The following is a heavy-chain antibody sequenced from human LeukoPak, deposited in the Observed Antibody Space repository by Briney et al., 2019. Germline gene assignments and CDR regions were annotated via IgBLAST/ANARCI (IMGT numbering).Heavy chain of an antibody. CDR3: ARVPLPAAGIEYFQH. J-gene: IGHJ1*01. CDR2: ISYDGSNK. Sequence: GRSLRLSCAASGFTFSSYAMHWVRQAPGKGLEWVAVISYDGSNKYYADSVKGRFTISRDNSKNTLYLQMNSLRAEDTAVYYCARVPLPAAGIEYFQHWGQGTLVTVSS. V-gene: IGHV3-30*04. D-gene: IGHD6-13*01. CDR1: GFTFSSYA.